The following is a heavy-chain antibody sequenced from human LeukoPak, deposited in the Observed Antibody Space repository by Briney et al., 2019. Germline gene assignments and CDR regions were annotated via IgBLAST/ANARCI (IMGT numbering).Heavy chain of an antibody. Sequence: GGSLRLSCAASGSTFSTYGMSWVRQAPGKGLEWVSAMSGSGDRTYYADSVKGRFTISRDNSKNTLYLQMNSLRAEDTAVYYCARDGAGSYGDYEHFDYWGQGTLVTVSS. J-gene: IGHJ4*02. CDR2: MSGSGDRT. D-gene: IGHD4-17*01. CDR1: GSTFSTYG. V-gene: IGHV3-23*01. CDR3: ARDGAGSYGDYEHFDY.